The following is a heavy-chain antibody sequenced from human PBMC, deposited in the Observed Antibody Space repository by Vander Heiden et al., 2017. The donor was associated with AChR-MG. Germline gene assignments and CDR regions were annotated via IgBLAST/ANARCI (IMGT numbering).Heavy chain of an antibody. Sequence: QVQLVQSGAEVKKPGSSVTVSCKASGGNLSSHAISWVRQAPGQGLGWMGRIIPILGIANYAQKFQGRVTITADKSTSTAYMELSSLRSEDTAVYYCARGLNYDILTGYYTRYYYYGMDVWGQGTTVTVSS. CDR1: GGNLSSHA. D-gene: IGHD3-9*01. CDR2: IIPILGIA. V-gene: IGHV1-69*04. CDR3: ARGLNYDILTGYYTRYYYYGMDV. J-gene: IGHJ6*02.